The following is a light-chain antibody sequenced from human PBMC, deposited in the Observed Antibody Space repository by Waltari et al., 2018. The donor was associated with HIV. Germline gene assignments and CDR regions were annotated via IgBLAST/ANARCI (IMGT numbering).Light chain of an antibody. J-gene: IGLJ2*01. CDR3: VLYMGSGISV. Sequence: TVVTQEPSFSVSPGGTVTLTCGLSSGPVSTTPHPTWYQHTPGQAPRTLIYNTNTRSSGVPDRFSGSILGNKAALNITGAQADDECDYYCVLYMGSGISVFGGGTKLTVL. CDR2: NTN. V-gene: IGLV8-61*01. CDR1: SGPVSTTPH.